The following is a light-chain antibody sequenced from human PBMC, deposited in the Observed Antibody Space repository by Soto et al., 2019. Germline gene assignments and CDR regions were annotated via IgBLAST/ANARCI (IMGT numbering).Light chain of an antibody. J-gene: IGKJ1*01. CDR2: GAS. CDR3: QHYGNSPT. Sequence: EIVLTQSPGTLSLSPGDGATLSCRASQSVSSGYLAWYQQKHGQAPRLLIYGASRRATGIPDRFSGSGSGTDFTLSISRVEAEDFAVYWCQHYGNSPTFGQGTKVQIK. V-gene: IGKV3-20*01. CDR1: QSVSSGY.